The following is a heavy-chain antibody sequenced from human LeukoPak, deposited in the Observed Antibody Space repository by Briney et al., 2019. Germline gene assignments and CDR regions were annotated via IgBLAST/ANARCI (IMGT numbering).Heavy chain of an antibody. CDR3: ATEGWASDAFDI. J-gene: IGHJ3*02. D-gene: IGHD1-26*01. V-gene: IGHV1-8*01. CDR2: MNPNSGNT. Sequence: ASVKVSCKASGYTFTSYDINWVRQATGQGLEWMGWMNPNSGNTGYAQKFQGRVTMTRNTSISTAYMELSSLRSEDTAVYYCATEGWASDAFDIWGQGTMVTVSS. CDR1: GYTFTSYD.